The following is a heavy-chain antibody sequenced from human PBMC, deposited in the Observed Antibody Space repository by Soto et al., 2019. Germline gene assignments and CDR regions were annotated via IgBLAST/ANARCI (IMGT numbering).Heavy chain of an antibody. J-gene: IGHJ4*02. CDR3: ANGGRQWLVTSDFNY. CDR2: DSHDGRNT. V-gene: IGHV3-30*18. CDR1: GFTISDYA. Sequence: VQLVESGGGVVQPGRSLRLSCAASGFTISDYAMHWVRQAPGKGLEWVAVDSHDGRNTHYADSVKGRFTISRDSSKNTVCREMTSLIAEDTAVYYGANGGRQWLVTSDFNYWGQGALVTVSS. D-gene: IGHD6-19*01.